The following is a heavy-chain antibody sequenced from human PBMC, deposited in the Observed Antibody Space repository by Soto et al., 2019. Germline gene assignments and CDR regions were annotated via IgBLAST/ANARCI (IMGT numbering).Heavy chain of an antibody. CDR2: IGAYNGDT. J-gene: IGHJ4*02. CDR3: ARDWTGAEGFDS. V-gene: IGHV1-18*01. D-gene: IGHD3-3*01. CDR1: GYTFSTYG. Sequence: QVQLVQSGAEVKKPGASVKVSCKASGYTFSTYGFSWVRQAPGQGLEWMGWIGAYNGDTNYAQNFQGRVTMTTDTSTTTSYKELRSLRSDDTAVYFCARDWTGAEGFDSWGQGTLVTVSS.